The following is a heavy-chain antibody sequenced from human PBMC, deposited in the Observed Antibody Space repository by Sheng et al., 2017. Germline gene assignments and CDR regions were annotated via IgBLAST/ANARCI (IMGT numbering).Heavy chain of an antibody. CDR2: ISSGGTT. CDR1: GFTVSNSH. Sequence: EVQLVESGGGLVQPGGSLRLSCAVSGFTVSNSHLTWVRQAPGKGLEWVSIISSGGTTYYADSVKGRFTISRDSAENTLYLQMNNLRGEDTAVYYCARGLGGFGKHYFDYWGQGTLVTVSS. CDR3: ARGLGGFGKHYFDY. D-gene: IGHD3-10*01. J-gene: IGHJ4*02. V-gene: IGHV3-66*01.